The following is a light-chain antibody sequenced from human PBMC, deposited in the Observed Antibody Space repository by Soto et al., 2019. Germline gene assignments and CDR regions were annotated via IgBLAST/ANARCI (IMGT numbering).Light chain of an antibody. CDR2: GAS. CDR1: QSVSSSY. J-gene: IGKJ2*01. V-gene: IGKV3-20*01. CDR3: QQYGSSPMYT. Sequence: DIVLTQSPGTLSLSPGERATLSCRASQSVSSSYLAWYQQKPGQAPRLLIYGASSRATGIPDRLSGSGSGTDFTITISRLEPEDFAVYYCQQYGSSPMYTFGQGTKLEIK.